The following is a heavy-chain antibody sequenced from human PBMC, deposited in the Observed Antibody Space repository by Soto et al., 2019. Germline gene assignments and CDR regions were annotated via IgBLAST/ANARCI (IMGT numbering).Heavy chain of an antibody. D-gene: IGHD6-19*01. J-gene: IGHJ4*02. V-gene: IGHV1-69*08. Sequence: QVQLEQSGAEVKKPGSSVKVSCKASGDTFSKHTFSWVRQAPGQGLEWMGRIRPTVATATYAQKFQGRVAIVSDESTGTVYMELMRLRSEDTAMYYCATGWYYRDHWGQGTLVTVSS. CDR1: GDTFSKHT. CDR3: ATGWYYRDH. CDR2: IRPTVATA.